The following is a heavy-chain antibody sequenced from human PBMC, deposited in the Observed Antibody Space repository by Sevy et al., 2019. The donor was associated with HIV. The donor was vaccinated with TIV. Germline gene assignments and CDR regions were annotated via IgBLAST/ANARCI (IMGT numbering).Heavy chain of an antibody. CDR2: FYYSRST. D-gene: IGHD4-4*01. CDR3: ARAYSGYYYGMDV. V-gene: IGHV4-59*01. CDR1: GDSISGYY. J-gene: IGHJ6*02. Sequence: SETLSLTCTVSGDSISGYYWSWIRQPPGKGLEWIGYFYYSRSTNYNPSLKSRVTISVDTSKNQVSLKVGSVTTADTAVYYCARAYSGYYYGMDVWGQGTTVTVSS.